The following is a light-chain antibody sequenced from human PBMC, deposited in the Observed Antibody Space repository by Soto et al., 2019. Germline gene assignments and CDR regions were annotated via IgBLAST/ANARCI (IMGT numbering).Light chain of an antibody. CDR1: QSVSSD. V-gene: IGKV3-20*01. CDR2: GAS. J-gene: IGKJ3*01. Sequence: EIVMSQSPATLSVSPGERATLSCRASQSVSSDLAWYQHKPGQAPRLLIYGASSRTTGVPDRFSGSGSGTDFTLTISRLQPEDFAVYYCQHYRSAPFTFGPGTKVDIK. CDR3: QHYRSAPFT.